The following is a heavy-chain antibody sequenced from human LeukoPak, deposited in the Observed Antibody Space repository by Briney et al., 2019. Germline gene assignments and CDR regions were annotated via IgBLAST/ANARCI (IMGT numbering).Heavy chain of an antibody. CDR2: INHSGST. V-gene: IGHV4-34*01. D-gene: IGHD1-26*01. CDR3: ARGRGGSYYRDYFDY. Sequence: SETLSLTCAVYGGSFSGYYWSWIRQPPGKGLEWIGEINHSGSTNYNPSLKSRVTISVDTSKNQFSLKLSSVTAADTAVYYCARGRGGSYYRDYFDYWGQGTLVTVSS. J-gene: IGHJ4*02. CDR1: GGSFSGYY.